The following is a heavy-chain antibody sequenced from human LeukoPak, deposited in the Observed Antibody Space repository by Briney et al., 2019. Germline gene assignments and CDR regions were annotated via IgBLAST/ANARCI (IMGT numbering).Heavy chain of an antibody. J-gene: IGHJ4*02. V-gene: IGHV1-2*02. Sequence: GASVKVSCKASGYTFTGYYMHWVRQAPGQGLEWMGWINPNSGGTNYAQKFQGRVTMTRDTSISTAYMELSRLRSDDTAVYYCARVRGGYYDSSGYPDYWGQGTLVTVSS. CDR2: INPNSGGT. CDR1: GYTFTGYY. CDR3: ARVRGGYYDSSGYPDY. D-gene: IGHD3-22*01.